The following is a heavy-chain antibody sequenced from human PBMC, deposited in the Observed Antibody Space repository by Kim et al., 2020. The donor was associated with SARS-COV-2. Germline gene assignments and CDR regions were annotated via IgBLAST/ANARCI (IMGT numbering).Heavy chain of an antibody. CDR2: ISQNVGRE. J-gene: IGHJ4*02. Sequence: ISQNVGREHYADSVKGRFTISRDNSKNTLFLQLNSLRAEDTAVYFCEASDFWGQGTLVTVSS. CDR3: EASDF. V-gene: IGHV3-23*01.